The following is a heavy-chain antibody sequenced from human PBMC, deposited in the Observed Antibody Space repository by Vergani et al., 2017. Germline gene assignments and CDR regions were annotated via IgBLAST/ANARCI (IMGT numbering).Heavy chain of an antibody. V-gene: IGHV5-51*01. CDR1: GYSFTSYW. CDR2: IYPGDSDT. D-gene: IGHD5-18*01. J-gene: IGHJ4*02. CDR3: ARDSSVDTAMPYYFDY. Sequence: VQLVQSGAEVKKPGESLKISCKGSGYSFTSYWIGWVRQMPGKGLEWMGIIYPGDSDTRYSPSFQGQVTISADKSISTAYLQWSSLKASDTAMYYCARDSSVDTAMPYYFDYWGQGTLVTVSS.